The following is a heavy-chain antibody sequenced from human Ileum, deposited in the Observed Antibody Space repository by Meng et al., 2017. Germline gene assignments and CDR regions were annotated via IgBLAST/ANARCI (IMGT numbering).Heavy chain of an antibody. CDR2: INSDGSDT. V-gene: IGHV3-74*01. D-gene: IGHD2/OR15-2a*01. CDR1: GFTFNNYW. CDR3: ARDSRTTRGDY. J-gene: IGHJ4*02. Sequence: GGSLRLSCAASGFTFNNYWMHWVRQAPGKGLVWVSRINSDGSDTTYADSVKCRFTISRDNAKNTLFLQMDSLRAEDTAVYYCARDSRTTRGDYWGQGTLVTVSS.